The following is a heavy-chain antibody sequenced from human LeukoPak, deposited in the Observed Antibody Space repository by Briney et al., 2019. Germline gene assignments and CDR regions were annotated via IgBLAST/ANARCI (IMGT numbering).Heavy chain of an antibody. J-gene: IGHJ4*02. D-gene: IGHD3-9*01. CDR1: GGSISSYY. CDR3: ARVGYYDILTGYGGYFDY. CDR2: IYYSGST. V-gene: IGHV4-59*01. Sequence: SETLSLTCTVSGGSISSYYWSWIRQPPGKGLEWIGYIYYSGSTNYNPSLKSRVTISVDTSKNQFSLKLSSVTAADTAVYNCARVGYYDILTGYGGYFDYWGQGTLVTVSS.